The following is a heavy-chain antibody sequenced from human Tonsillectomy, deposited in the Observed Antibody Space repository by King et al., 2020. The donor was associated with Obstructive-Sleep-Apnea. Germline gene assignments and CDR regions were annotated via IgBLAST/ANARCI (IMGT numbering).Heavy chain of an antibody. D-gene: IGHD6-13*01. CDR1: GFSLSNARMG. V-gene: IGHV2-26*01. Sequence: FTLKESGPVLVKPTETLTLTCTVSGFSLSNARMGVSWIRQPPGKALEWLAHIFSNDEKSYSTSLKSKLTISKDTSKSQVVLTMTNMDPVDTATYYCARIQGAAAGYDAFDIWGQGTMVTVSS. CDR2: IFSNDEK. J-gene: IGHJ3*02. CDR3: ARIQGAAAGYDAFDI.